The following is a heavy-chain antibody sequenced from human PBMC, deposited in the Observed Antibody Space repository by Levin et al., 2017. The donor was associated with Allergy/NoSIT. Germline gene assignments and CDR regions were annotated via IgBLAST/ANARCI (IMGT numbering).Heavy chain of an antibody. CDR2: IYPGDSDL. CDR1: GYSFSNYW. CDR3: ARPLKRGATGTLWFFY. Sequence: GGSLRLSCKGSGYSFSNYWVGWVRQMPGKGLEWMGIIYPGDSDLRYSPSFQGQVTISADKSISAAYLQWSSLKASDTSMYYCARPLKRGATGTLWFFYWGQGTLVTVSS. J-gene: IGHJ4*02. V-gene: IGHV5-51*01. D-gene: IGHD1-1*01.